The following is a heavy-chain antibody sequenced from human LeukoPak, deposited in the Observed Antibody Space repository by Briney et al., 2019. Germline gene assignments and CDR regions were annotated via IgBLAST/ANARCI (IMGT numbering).Heavy chain of an antibody. CDR1: GFTFSSYS. D-gene: IGHD3-3*01. J-gene: IGHJ4*02. CDR2: ISSTSSTI. V-gene: IGHV3-48*02. CDR3: ARDVDGGDY. Sequence: GGSLRLSCAASGFTFSSYSMNWVRQVPGKGLEWVSYISSTSSTIYYADSVKGRFTISRDNAKNSLHLQMNSLRDEDTAVYYCARDVDGGDYWGQGTLVTVSS.